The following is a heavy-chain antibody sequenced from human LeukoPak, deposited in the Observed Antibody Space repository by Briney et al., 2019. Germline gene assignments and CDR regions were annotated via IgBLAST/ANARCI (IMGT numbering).Heavy chain of an antibody. V-gene: IGHV3-21*01. CDR1: GFTFSSYS. CDR3: ARAQMAAAGPFDY. D-gene: IGHD6-13*01. Sequence: KAGESLTLSCAASGFTFSSYSMNWVRQAPGKGLEWVSSISSSSSYIYYAASVKGRFTISRDNSRNTLYLQMNSLIAEDTAMYYCARAQMAAAGPFDYWGLGTLVTVSS. CDR2: ISSSSSYI. J-gene: IGHJ4*02.